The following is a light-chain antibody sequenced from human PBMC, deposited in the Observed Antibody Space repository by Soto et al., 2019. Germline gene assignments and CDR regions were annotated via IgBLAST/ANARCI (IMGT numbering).Light chain of an antibody. Sequence: QSVLTQPPSVSGAPGQKVTISCTRSSSNIGAAYDVHWYQHLPGTAPKLLIYGNNNRASGVPDRFSGSKSGTSASLAITGLQAEDEADYYCQSYDSSLSGWVFGGGTKVTVL. CDR1: SSNIGAAYD. J-gene: IGLJ3*02. V-gene: IGLV1-40*01. CDR3: QSYDSSLSGWV. CDR2: GNN.